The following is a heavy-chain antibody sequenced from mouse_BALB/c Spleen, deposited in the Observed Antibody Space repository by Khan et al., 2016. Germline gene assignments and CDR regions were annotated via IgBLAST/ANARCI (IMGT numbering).Heavy chain of an antibody. J-gene: IGHJ2*01. D-gene: IGHD1-1*01. Sequence: EVQLQESGPGLVKPSQSLSLTCTVTGYSITSDYAWNWIRQFPGNKLEWMGYISYSGSTSYNPSLKSRISITRDTSKNQFFLQLNSATTVDTATSYCARDYGGSSYFDYWGQGTTLTVSS. CDR2: ISYSGST. V-gene: IGHV3-2*02. CDR3: ARDYGGSSYFDY. CDR1: GYSITSDYA.